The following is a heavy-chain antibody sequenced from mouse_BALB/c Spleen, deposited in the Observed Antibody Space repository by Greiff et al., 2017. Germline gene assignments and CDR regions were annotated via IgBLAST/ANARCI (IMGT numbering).Heavy chain of an antibody. Sequence: VQLVESGAELVRPGVSVKISCKGSGYTFTDYAMHWVKQSHAKSLEWIGVISTYYGDASYNQKFKGKATMTVDKSSSTAYMELARLTSEDSAIYYCARDLHYAMDYWGQGTSVTVSS. J-gene: IGHJ4*01. V-gene: IGHV1S137*01. CDR2: ISTYYGDA. CDR1: GYTFTDYA. CDR3: ARDLHYAMDY.